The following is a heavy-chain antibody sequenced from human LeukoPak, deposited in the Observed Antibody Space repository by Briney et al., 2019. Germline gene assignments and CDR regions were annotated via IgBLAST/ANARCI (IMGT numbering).Heavy chain of an antibody. V-gene: IGHV1-18*04. CDR1: GYSFTNYW. Sequence: KISCKGSGYSFTNYWIGWVRQAPGQGLDWMGWISLYNAKTNYAQKLQGRVTMTTDTSTSTAYMELMSLRSDDTAVYYCARLGVAGDPSSAEYLQHWGQGTLVTVSS. D-gene: IGHD6-19*01. CDR2: ISLYNAKT. J-gene: IGHJ1*01. CDR3: ARLGVAGDPSSAEYLQH.